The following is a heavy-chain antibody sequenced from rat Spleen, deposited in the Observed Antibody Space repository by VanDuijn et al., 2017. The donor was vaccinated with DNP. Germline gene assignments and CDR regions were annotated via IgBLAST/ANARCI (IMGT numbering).Heavy chain of an antibody. D-gene: IGHD3-3*01. CDR2: INAGSGGT. CDR1: GYTLTTYY. J-gene: IGHJ4*01. Sequence: QVQLQQSGAELAKPGSSVKISCKASGYTLTTYYISWIKQTTGQGLEYIGYINAGSGGTNYNEKFKGKATLTVDKSSSTAFMQLSRLTPDDSAVYYCVGTGPHYYVMEDWGQGASVTVSS. V-gene: IGHV1-43*01. CDR3: VGTGPHYYVMED.